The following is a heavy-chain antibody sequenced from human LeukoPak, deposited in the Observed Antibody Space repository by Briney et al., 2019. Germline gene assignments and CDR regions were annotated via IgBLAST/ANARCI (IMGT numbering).Heavy chain of an antibody. J-gene: IGHJ3*02. Sequence: PGGSLRLSCAASGFTFSDYGMNWVRQAPGKGQEWVSYISSRGSIIAYADSVKGRFSISRDNAKKSLFLQMNSLRDEDTAVYYCARDYVNVFDMWGQGTMVTVSS. D-gene: IGHD3-16*01. CDR1: GFTFSDYG. CDR3: ARDYVNVFDM. V-gene: IGHV3-48*02. CDR2: ISSRGSII.